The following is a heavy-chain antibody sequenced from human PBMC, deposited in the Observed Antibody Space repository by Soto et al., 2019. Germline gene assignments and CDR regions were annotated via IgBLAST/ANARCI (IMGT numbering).Heavy chain of an antibody. CDR2: ITWNSGII. CDR1: GFTFDDYA. CDR3: GKHILPAYDAFDI. J-gene: IGHJ3*02. Sequence: PGGSLRLSCAASGFTFDDYAMHWVRQTPGKGLEWVSSITWNSGIISYADSVKGRFTISRDNAKNSLYLQMNSLRAEDTALYYCGKHILPAYDAFDIWGQGTMVTVSS. V-gene: IGHV3-9*01. D-gene: IGHD2-21*02.